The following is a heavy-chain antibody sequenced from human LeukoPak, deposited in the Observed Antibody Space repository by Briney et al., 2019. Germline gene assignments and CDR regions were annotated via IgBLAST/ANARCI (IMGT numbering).Heavy chain of an antibody. D-gene: IGHD3-9*01. J-gene: IGHJ4*02. Sequence: PSETLSLTCNVSGDYITTTNYYWAWTRQPPGKGLEWIASVFYSGTTYYNSSLKSRVIISMDTSRKQISLRLSSVTATDTAIYYCARRSRLYRHETTGYHDSWGQGTLVTVSS. CDR3: ARRSRLYRHETTGYHDS. V-gene: IGHV4-39*01. CDR1: GDYITTTNYY. CDR2: VFYSGTT.